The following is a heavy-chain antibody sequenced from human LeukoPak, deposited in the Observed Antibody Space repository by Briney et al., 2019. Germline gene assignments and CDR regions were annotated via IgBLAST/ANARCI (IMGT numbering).Heavy chain of an antibody. CDR1: GGSISSDY. CDR2: IYYSGST. V-gene: IGHV4-59*01. D-gene: IGHD5-12*01. Sequence: KPSETLSLTCTVSGGSISSDYWSWIRQPPEKGLEWIGYIYYSGSTNYNPSLKSRVTISVDTSKNQLSLILSSVTAADTAVYYCARGYSGYEYFFDYWGQGTLVTVSS. J-gene: IGHJ4*02. CDR3: ARGYSGYEYFFDY.